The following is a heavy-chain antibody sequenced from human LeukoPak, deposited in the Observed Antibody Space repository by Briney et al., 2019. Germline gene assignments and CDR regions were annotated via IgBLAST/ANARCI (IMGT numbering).Heavy chain of an antibody. Sequence: PGGSLRLSCAASGFTFSSYEMNWVRQAPGKGLEWVSYISSSGSTIYYADSVKGRFTISRDNANNSLFLQMNSLRAEDTAVYYCARGGTREPMGDYWGQGTLVTVSS. CDR2: ISSSGSTI. J-gene: IGHJ4*02. CDR3: ARGGTREPMGDY. D-gene: IGHD3-16*01. CDR1: GFTFSSYE. V-gene: IGHV3-48*03.